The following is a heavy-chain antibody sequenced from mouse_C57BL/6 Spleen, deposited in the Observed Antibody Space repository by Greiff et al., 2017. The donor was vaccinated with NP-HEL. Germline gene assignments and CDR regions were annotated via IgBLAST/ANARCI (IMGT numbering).Heavy chain of an antibody. D-gene: IGHD2-12*01. Sequence: EVKLVESGGGLVKPGGSLKLSCAASGFTFSDYGMHWVRQAPEKGLEWVAYISSGSSTIYYADTVKGRFTISRDNAKNTLFLQMTSLRSEDTAMYYCASDYYYTWFAYWGQGTLVTVSA. CDR2: ISSGSSTI. CDR1: GFTFSDYG. V-gene: IGHV5-17*01. J-gene: IGHJ3*01. CDR3: ASDYYYTWFAY.